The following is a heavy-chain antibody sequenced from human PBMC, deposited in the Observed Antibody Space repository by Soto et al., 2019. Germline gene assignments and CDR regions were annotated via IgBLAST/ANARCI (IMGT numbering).Heavy chain of an antibody. V-gene: IGHV1-18*04. CDR1: GYTFTSYG. J-gene: IGHJ6*02. Sequence: QVQLVQSGAEVKKPGASVKVSCKASGYTFTSYGISWVRQAPGQGLEWMGGISAYNGNTNYAQKLQGRVTMTTDTSTSTAYMDLRSLRSDDTAVYYCARDVQRVGLLNYYYYGMDVWGQGTAVTVSS. D-gene: IGHD1-1*01. CDR3: ARDVQRVGLLNYYYYGMDV. CDR2: ISAYNGNT.